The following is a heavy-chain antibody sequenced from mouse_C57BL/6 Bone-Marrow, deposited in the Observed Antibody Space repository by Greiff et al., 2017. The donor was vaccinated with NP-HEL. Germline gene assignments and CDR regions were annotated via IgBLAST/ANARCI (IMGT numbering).Heavy chain of an antibody. CDR1: GFTFSDYY. D-gene: IGHD1-1*01. CDR2: ISNGGGST. CDR3: ARHGGTGLLGDFDY. V-gene: IGHV5-12*01. J-gene: IGHJ2*01. Sequence: EVKLMESGGGLVQPGGSLKLSCAASGFTFSDYYMYWVRQTPEKRLEWVAYISNGGGSTYYPDTVKGRFTISRDNAKNTLYLQMSRLKSEDTAMYYCARHGGTGLLGDFDYWGQGTTLTVSS.